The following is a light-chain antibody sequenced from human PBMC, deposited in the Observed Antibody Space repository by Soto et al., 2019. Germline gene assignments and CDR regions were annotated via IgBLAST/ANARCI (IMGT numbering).Light chain of an antibody. CDR1: QTINSW. CDR3: QQYNNWPPKT. CDR2: DAS. V-gene: IGKV1-5*01. Sequence: DIQMTQSPSTLSASVGDRVTITCRASQTINSWLAWYQQKPGKAPKVLIFDASSLKTGVPPRFSGSGSGTEFTLTISNLQPDDFAAYYCQQYNNWPPKTFGQGTKVDIK. J-gene: IGKJ2*01.